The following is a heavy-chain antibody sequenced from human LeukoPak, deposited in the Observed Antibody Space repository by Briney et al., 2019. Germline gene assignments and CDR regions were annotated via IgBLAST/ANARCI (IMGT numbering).Heavy chain of an antibody. D-gene: IGHD2-15*01. V-gene: IGHV1-18*01. Sequence: ASVTVSFKASGYTFTNYGISWVRQAPGQGLEWMGWIGAYNGHTIYAQNLQVRLTMTTDTSTSTAYMDLRSLRSDDTAVYYCVRDFSCGGGTCSDCFDPWGQGTLVTVSS. CDR2: IGAYNGHT. CDR3: VRDFSCGGGTCSDCFDP. J-gene: IGHJ5*02. CDR1: GYTFTNYG.